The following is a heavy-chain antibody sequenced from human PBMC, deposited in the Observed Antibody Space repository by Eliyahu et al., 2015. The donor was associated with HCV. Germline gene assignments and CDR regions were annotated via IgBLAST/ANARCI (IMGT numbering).Heavy chain of an antibody. CDR2: IYYSGNT. V-gene: IGHV4-31*03. CDR1: GXSISSGGYY. CDR3: AGEGSGSYFGGXDAFDI. D-gene: IGHD3-10*01. J-gene: IGHJ3*02. Sequence: QVQLQESGPGLVKPSQTLSLTCTVSGXSISSGGYYWSWIRQLPGKGLEWIGYIYYSGNTYYNPTLKSRLTISVDTSKNQFSLKLRSVTAADTAVYYCAGEGSGSYFGGXDAFDIWGQGTMVTVSS.